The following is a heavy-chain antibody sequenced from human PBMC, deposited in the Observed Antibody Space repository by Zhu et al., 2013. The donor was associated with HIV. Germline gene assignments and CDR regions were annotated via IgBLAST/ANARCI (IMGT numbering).Heavy chain of an antibody. V-gene: IGHV1-8*02. CDR3: ARGRKVRSSSSGLNY. CDR1: GYTFTDYY. J-gene: IGHJ4*02. CDR2: MNPNSGNT. Sequence: GYTFTDYYVHWVRQATGQGLEWMGWMNPNSGNTGYAQKFQGRVTMTRNTSISTAYMELSSLRSEDTAVYYCARGRKVRSSSSGLNYWGQGTLVTASS. D-gene: IGHD6-6*01.